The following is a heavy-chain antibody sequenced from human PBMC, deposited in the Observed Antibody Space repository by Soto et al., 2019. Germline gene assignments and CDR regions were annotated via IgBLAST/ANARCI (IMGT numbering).Heavy chain of an antibody. CDR2: IYHSGST. CDR1: GGSISSSNW. CDR3: ARNSTWYKAGYFDY. Sequence: QVQLQESGPGLVKPSGTLSLTCAVSGGSISSSNWWSWVRQPPGKGLEWIGEIYHSGSTNYIPSLKSRVTVSVDKSTHQFSLKLSCVTAADTAVYYCARNSTWYKAGYFDYWGQGTLVTVSS. J-gene: IGHJ4*02. V-gene: IGHV4-4*02. D-gene: IGHD1-1*01.